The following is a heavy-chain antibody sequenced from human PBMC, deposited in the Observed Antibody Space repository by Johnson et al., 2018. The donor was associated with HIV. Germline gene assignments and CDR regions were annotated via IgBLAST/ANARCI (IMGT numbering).Heavy chain of an antibody. V-gene: IGHV3-7*02. D-gene: IGHD3-22*01. CDR1: GFTFSRYW. CDR3: AKSGSYYDSSAYHDAFDI. Sequence: VQLVESGGGLVQPGGSLRLSCAASGFTFSRYWMSWVRQAQGEGLEWVANINQDGSEKNYVDSVKGRFAISRDNAKNSLYLQMNSLRPEDTAVYYCAKSGSYYDSSAYHDAFDIWGQGTMVTVSS. J-gene: IGHJ3*02. CDR2: INQDGSEK.